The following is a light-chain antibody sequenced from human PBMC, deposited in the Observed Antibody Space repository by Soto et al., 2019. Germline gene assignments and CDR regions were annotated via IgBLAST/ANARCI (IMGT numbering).Light chain of an antibody. CDR3: QSYDSSLSAYV. V-gene: IGLV1-40*01. CDR2: ENN. Sequence: QSVLTQPPSVSEAPGQRVTISCTGSSSNIGAGYEAHWYQQVPGTAPKLLIYENNNRPSGVPDRFSASKSGTSASLAITGLQAEDEAEYYCQSYDSSLSAYVFGTGTKLTVL. J-gene: IGLJ1*01. CDR1: SSNIGAGYE.